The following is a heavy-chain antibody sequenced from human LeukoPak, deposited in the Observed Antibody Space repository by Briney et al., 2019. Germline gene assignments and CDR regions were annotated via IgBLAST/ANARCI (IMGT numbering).Heavy chain of an antibody. CDR1: GFTLSHYS. Sequence: GRSLRLSCAASGFTLSHYSMNWVRQAPGKGLEWISYIGISSGNTKYADSVKGRFTISGDKAKNSVYLQMNSLRVEDTAVYYCARDTNYAFDNWGQGTLVTVSS. J-gene: IGHJ4*02. D-gene: IGHD5-24*01. CDR2: IGISSGNT. CDR3: ARDTNYAFDN. V-gene: IGHV3-48*01.